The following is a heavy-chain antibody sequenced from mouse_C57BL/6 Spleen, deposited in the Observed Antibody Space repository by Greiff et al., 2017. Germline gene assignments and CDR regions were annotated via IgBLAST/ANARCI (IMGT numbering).Heavy chain of an antibody. V-gene: IGHV7-3*01. J-gene: IGHJ2*01. CDR3: ARCYYSTLDY. CDR1: GFTFTDYY. D-gene: IGHD2-5*01. Sequence: EVMLVESGGGLVQPGGSLSLSCAASGFTFTDYYMSWVRQPPGKALEWLGFIRNKANGYTTEYSASVKGRFTISRDNSQSILYLQMNALRAEDSATYYCARCYYSTLDYWGQGTTLTVSS. CDR2: IRNKANGYTT.